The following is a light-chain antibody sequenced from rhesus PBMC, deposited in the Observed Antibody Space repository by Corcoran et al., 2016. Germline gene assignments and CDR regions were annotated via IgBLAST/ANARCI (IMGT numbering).Light chain of an antibody. CDR2: GAS. CDR3: QHYYSLPLT. V-gene: IGKV1-33*02. J-gene: IGKJ4*01. Sequence: DIQMTQSPSSLSASVGDRVTITCRASQAITNDLAWYRQRPGESPKLLIYGASSLQSGIPSRFSGSGSGTDFTLTISSLQSEDYATYYCQHYYSLPLTFGGGTKVEIK. CDR1: QAITND.